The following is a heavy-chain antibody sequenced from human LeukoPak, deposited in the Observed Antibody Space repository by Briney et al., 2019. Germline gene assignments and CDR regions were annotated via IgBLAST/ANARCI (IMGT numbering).Heavy chain of an antibody. CDR2: IWYGGSNK. CDR1: GFTFSSYG. V-gene: IGHV3-33*01. Sequence: GGSLRLSCAASGFTFSSYGMHWVRQAPGKGLEWVAVIWYGGSNKYYADSVKGRFTISRDNSKNTLYLQMNSLRAEDTAVYYCARDRLGIAAAGTIDYWGQGTLVTVSS. J-gene: IGHJ4*02. D-gene: IGHD6-13*01. CDR3: ARDRLGIAAAGTIDY.